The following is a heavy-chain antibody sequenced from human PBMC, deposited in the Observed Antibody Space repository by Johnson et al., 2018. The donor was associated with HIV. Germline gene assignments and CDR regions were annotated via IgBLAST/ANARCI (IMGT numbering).Heavy chain of an antibody. CDR3: ASLSDDAFDF. Sequence: QVQLVESGGGVVHPGRSLRLSCAASGFTFSNHGMHWVRQTPGMGLEWVAVIWYDGSNKIDADYVKGRFTIARDNSENTLDLQMNSLKAEDTAVYYCASLSDDAFDFGGQGTMVIVSS. CDR2: IWYDGSNK. CDR1: GFTFSNHG. J-gene: IGHJ3*01. V-gene: IGHV3-33*01.